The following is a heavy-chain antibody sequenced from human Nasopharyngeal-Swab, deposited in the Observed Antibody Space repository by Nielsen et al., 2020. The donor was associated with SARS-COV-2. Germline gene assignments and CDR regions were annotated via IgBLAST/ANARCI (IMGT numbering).Heavy chain of an antibody. CDR3: ARDPGFQVDIVATIWYGMDV. CDR2: ISSSSSYI. J-gene: IGHJ6*02. V-gene: IGHV3-21*01. Sequence: GGSLRLSCAASGFTFSSYSMNWVRQAPGKGLEWVSSISSSSSYIYYADSVKGRFTISRDNAKNSLYLQMNSLRAEDTAVYYCARDPGFQVDIVATIWYGMDVWGQGTTVTVSS. CDR1: GFTFSSYS. D-gene: IGHD5-12*01.